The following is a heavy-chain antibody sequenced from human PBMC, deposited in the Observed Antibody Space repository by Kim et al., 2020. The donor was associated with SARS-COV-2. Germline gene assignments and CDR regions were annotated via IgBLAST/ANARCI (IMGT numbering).Heavy chain of an antibody. D-gene: IGHD2-15*01. J-gene: IGHJ4*02. CDR2: TT. Sequence: TTDYAAPVKGRFTISRDASKNQLYLQMNSRKTEDTAVYYCTALGSPLLDYWGQGTLVTVSS. V-gene: IGHV3-15*01. CDR3: TALGSPLLDY.